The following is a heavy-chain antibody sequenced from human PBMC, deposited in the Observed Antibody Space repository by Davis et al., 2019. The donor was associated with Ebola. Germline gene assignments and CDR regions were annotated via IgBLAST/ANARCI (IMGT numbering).Heavy chain of an antibody. CDR2: IYYSGST. D-gene: IGHD3-22*01. CDR1: GGSISSYY. V-gene: IGHV4-39*01. J-gene: IGHJ3*02. Sequence: MPGGSLRLSCTVSGGSISSYYWGWIRQPPGKGLEWIGSIYYSGSTYYNPSLKSRVTISVDTSKNQFSLKLSSVTAADTAVYYCARLWRYYYDSSGYQRLDAFDIWGQGTMVTVSS. CDR3: ARLWRYYYDSSGYQRLDAFDI.